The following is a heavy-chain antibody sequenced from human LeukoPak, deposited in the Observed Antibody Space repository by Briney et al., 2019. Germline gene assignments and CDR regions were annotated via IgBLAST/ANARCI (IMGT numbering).Heavy chain of an antibody. D-gene: IGHD3-22*01. CDR1: GFTVSSNY. CDR2: IYSGGST. CDR3: AREHYDSGAGPVQIDY. J-gene: IGHJ4*02. V-gene: IGHV3-53*01. Sequence: QSGGSLRLSCAASGFTVSSNYMSWVRQAPGKGLEWVSVIYSGGSTYYADSVKGRFTISRDNSKNTLYLQMNSLRAEDTAVYYCAREHYDSGAGPVQIDYWGQGTLVTVSS.